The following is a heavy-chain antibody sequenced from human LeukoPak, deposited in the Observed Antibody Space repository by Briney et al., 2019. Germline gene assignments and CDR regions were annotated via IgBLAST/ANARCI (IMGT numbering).Heavy chain of an antibody. CDR3: TRGSYYYGSG. CDR2: ISGSGGST. Sequence: GGSLRLSCTASGFSFSSYAMNWVRQAPGKGLEWVSTISGSGGSTYYADSVKGRITISRDNSKNTLYLQMNSLRAGDTAVYYCTRGSYYYGSGWGQGTLVTVSS. CDR1: GFSFSSYA. V-gene: IGHV3-23*01. J-gene: IGHJ4*02. D-gene: IGHD3-10*01.